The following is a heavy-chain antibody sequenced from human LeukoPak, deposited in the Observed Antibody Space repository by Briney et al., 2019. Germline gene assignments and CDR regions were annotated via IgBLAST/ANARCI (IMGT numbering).Heavy chain of an antibody. J-gene: IGHJ3*02. CDR1: GDSVSSNSAA. CDR2: TYYRSKWYN. D-gene: IGHD3-16*01. Sequence: SQTLSLTCAISGDSVSSNSAAWNWIRQSPSRGLEWLGRTYYRSKWYNDYAVSVKSRITINPDTSKNQFSLQLNSVTPEDTAVYYCARADIMITFGGVDGDAFDIWGRGTMVTVSS. V-gene: IGHV6-1*01. CDR3: ARADIMITFGGVDGDAFDI.